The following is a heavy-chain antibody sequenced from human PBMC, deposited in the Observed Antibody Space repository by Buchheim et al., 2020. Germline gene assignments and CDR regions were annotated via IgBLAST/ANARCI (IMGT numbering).Heavy chain of an antibody. CDR1: GFTFSSYG. CDR2: IRYVGSNK. Sequence: QVQLVESGGGVVQPGRSLRLSCAAFGFTFSSYGMHWVRQAPGKGLEWVAFIRYVGSNKYYADSVKGRFTISRDNSTNTLYLQMNSLRAEDTAVYYCAKDTLRYCSSTSCQTGFDYWGQGTL. D-gene: IGHD2-2*01. J-gene: IGHJ4*02. V-gene: IGHV3-30*02. CDR3: AKDTLRYCSSTSCQTGFDY.